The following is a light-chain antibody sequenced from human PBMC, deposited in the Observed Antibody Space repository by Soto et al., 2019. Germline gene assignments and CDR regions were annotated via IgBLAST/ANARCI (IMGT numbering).Light chain of an antibody. CDR1: SNDVGDYNY. CDR2: EVS. CDR3: SSYAGSSTLYV. V-gene: IGLV2-8*01. J-gene: IGLJ1*01. Sequence: QSALTQPPSASGSPGQSVTISCTGTSNDVGDYNYVSWYQQHPGKAPKLMIYEVSKRPSGVPGRSSGSKSGNTASLTVSGLQAEDEADYYCSSYAGSSTLYVFGTGTKVTVL.